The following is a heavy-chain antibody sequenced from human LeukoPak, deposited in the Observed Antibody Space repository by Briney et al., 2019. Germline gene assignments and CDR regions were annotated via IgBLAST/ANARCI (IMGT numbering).Heavy chain of an antibody. Sequence: PSETLSLTCTVSGGSISSYYWSWIRQPPGKGLEWIGYIYYSGSTNYNPPLKSRVTISVDASKNQFSLKLSSVTAADTAVYYCARVTIFGVVRYFDYWGQGTLVTVSS. CDR1: GGSISSYY. CDR2: IYYSGST. J-gene: IGHJ4*02. V-gene: IGHV4-59*01. D-gene: IGHD3-3*01. CDR3: ARVTIFGVVRYFDY.